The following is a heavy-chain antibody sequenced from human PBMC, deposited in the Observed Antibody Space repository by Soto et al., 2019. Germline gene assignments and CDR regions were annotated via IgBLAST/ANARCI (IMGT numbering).Heavy chain of an antibody. V-gene: IGHV3-30*18. CDR2: ISYDGSNK. CDR3: AKEGIAAAGMVY. J-gene: IGHJ4*02. CDR1: GFTFSSYG. Sequence: QVQLVESGGGVVQPGRSLRLSCAASGFTFSSYGMHWVRQAPGKGLEWVAVISYDGSNKYYADSVKGRFTISRDHSKNTLYLQMNSLRAEDTAVYYCAKEGIAAAGMVYWGQGTLVTVSS. D-gene: IGHD6-13*01.